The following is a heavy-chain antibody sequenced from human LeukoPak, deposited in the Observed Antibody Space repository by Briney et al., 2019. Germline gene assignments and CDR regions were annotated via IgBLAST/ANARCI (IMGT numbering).Heavy chain of an antibody. V-gene: IGHV1-69*06. CDR2: IIPIFGAA. CDR3: AIRRTYYYDSSGYYYGPRFDY. J-gene: IGHJ4*02. D-gene: IGHD3-22*01. CDR1: GGTFSSYA. Sequence: SVKVSCKASGGTFSSYAISWVRQAPGQGLEWMGGIIPIFGAANYAQKFQGRVTITADKSTSTAYMELSSLRSEDTAVYYCAIRRTYYYDSSGYYYGPRFDYWGQGTLVTVSS.